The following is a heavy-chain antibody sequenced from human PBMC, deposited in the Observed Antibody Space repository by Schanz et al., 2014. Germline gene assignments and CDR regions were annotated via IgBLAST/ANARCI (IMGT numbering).Heavy chain of an antibody. CDR1: GFSFSTYC. J-gene: IGHJ4*02. D-gene: IGHD1-26*01. Sequence: EVQLVESGGGLVQPGGSLRLSCAASGFSFSTYCMSWVRQAPGKGLEWVANIKRDGSEKNYLDSVKGRFTISRDNAKNSLFLQMNSLRAEDTAVYYCARDHTTESYYSAGPPIDYWGQGTLLTVSS. V-gene: IGHV3-7*04. CDR2: IKRDGSEK. CDR3: ARDHTTESYYSAGPPIDY.